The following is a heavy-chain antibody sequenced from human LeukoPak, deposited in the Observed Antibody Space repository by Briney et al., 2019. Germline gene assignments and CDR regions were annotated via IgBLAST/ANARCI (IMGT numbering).Heavy chain of an antibody. CDR3: VRGRGRAATEDY. J-gene: IGHJ4*02. D-gene: IGHD6-13*01. CDR1: GDSISSYY. Sequence: SETLSLTCTVSGDSISSYYWTWIRQPPGKGLEWIGEIHHSGGTNYNPSLKSRVTITTDTSKNQFSLKLSSVTGADTAVYYCVRGRGRAATEDYWGQGTLVTVSS. V-gene: IGHV4-34*01. CDR2: IHHSGGT.